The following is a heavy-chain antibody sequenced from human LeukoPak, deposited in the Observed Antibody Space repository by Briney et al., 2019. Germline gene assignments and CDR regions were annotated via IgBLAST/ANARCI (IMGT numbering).Heavy chain of an antibody. CDR1: GFTFSSYA. V-gene: IGHV3-30-3*01. J-gene: IGHJ4*02. D-gene: IGHD3-16*01. Sequence: GGSLRLSCAASGFTFSSYAMHWVRQAPGKGLEWVAVISYDGSNKYYADSVKGRFTISRDNSKNTLYLQMNSLRAEDTAVYYCARGLWFRGGYYFDYWGQGTLVTVSS. CDR3: ARGLWFRGGYYFDY. CDR2: ISYDGSNK.